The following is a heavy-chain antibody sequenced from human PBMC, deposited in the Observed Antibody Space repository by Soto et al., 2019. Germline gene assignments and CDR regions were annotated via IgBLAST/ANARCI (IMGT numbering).Heavy chain of an antibody. D-gene: IGHD3-10*01. CDR2: IATYNSNR. V-gene: IGHV1-18*01. Sequence: ASVKVSCKPSGDTFTNFGLSWVRQAPGQGLEWMGWIATYNSNRNYAQKFQGRLTLTTDTSTSTAYMELKSLGYDDRAVYYCARVLRGVVDWFDPWGQGNLVTVSS. CDR1: GDTFTNFG. CDR3: ARVLRGVVDWFDP. J-gene: IGHJ5*02.